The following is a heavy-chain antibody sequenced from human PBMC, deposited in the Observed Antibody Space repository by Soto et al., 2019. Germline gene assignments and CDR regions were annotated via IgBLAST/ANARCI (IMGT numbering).Heavy chain of an antibody. Sequence: PSETLPLTCSAGGGSISYRGFSWSWIRQSPGKGREWIGYISRCDNPYFHPSFKSRVTMSIDRSRNQFYLNLSSMTAADRAVYYCARGAGYDPFDYWGQGVLVTVSS. CDR2: ISRCDNP. CDR3: ARGAGYDPFDY. D-gene: IGHD5-12*01. V-gene: IGHV4-30-2*06. CDR1: GGSISYRGFS. J-gene: IGHJ4*02.